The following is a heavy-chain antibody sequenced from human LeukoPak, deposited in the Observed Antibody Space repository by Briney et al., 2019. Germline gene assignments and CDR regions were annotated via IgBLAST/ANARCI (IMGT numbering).Heavy chain of an antibody. CDR1: GFTFSSYA. V-gene: IGHV3-23*01. CDR2: ISGSGGST. CDR3: AKAEVRYSSSWYPYYFDY. D-gene: IGHD6-13*01. Sequence: GGSLRLSCVASGFTFSSYAMSWVRQAPGKGLEWVTAISGSGGSTYYADSVKGRFTISRDNSKNTLYLQMNSLRAEDTAVYYCAKAEVRYSSSWYPYYFDYWGQGTLVTVSS. J-gene: IGHJ4*02.